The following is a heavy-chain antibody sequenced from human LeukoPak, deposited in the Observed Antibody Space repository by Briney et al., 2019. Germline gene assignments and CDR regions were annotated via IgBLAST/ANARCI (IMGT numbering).Heavy chain of an antibody. CDR2: INHSGST. Sequence: SETLSLTCAVYGGSFSGYYWSWIRQPPGKGLEWIGEINHSGSTNYNLSLKSRVTISVDTSKNQFSLKLSSVTAADTAVYYCARSHLSHYFDYWGQGTLVTVSS. CDR1: GGSFSGYY. V-gene: IGHV4-34*01. J-gene: IGHJ4*02. CDR3: ARSHLSHYFDY.